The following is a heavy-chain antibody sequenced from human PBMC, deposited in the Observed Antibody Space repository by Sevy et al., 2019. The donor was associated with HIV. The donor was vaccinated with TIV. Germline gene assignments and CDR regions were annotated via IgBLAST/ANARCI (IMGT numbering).Heavy chain of an antibody. D-gene: IGHD4-17*01. CDR1: GFTFSNAW. CDR2: IKSKTDGGTT. Sequence: GGSLRLSCAASGFTFSNAWMSWVRQAPGKGLEWVGRIKSKTDGGTTDYAAPVKGRFTIARDDSKNTLYLQMNSLKTEDTAVYYCTTETHMDYGGGYNWFDPWGQGTLVTVSS. CDR3: TTETHMDYGGGYNWFDP. V-gene: IGHV3-15*01. J-gene: IGHJ5*02.